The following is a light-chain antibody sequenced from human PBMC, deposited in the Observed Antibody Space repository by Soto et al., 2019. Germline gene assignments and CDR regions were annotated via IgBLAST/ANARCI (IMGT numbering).Light chain of an antibody. J-gene: IGKJ1*01. CDR1: QGIRTE. V-gene: IGKV1-6*01. CDR2: GAS. CDR3: LQDNSYPRT. Sequence: AIQMTQSPSSLYASVGDRVTITCRASQGIRTELGWYQQKPGKAPKLLIYGASTVQSGVPSRFSGSGSGTDFTLTISSLQSDDFATYYCLQDNSYPRTFGQGTKVEIE.